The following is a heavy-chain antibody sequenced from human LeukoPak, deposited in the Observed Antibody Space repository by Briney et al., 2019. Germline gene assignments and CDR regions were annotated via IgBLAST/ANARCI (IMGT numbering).Heavy chain of an antibody. CDR3: AKGRGSGWSQVYFDY. CDR2: IKEDGSEK. J-gene: IGHJ4*02. CDR1: GFTFSSYW. D-gene: IGHD6-19*01. Sequence: PGGSLRLSCAASGFTFSSYWMSWVRQAPGKGLEWVANIKEDGSEKYYVDSVKGRLTISRDTAKSSLYLQMNSLRAEDTAVYYCAKGRGSGWSQVYFDYWGQGTLVTVSS. V-gene: IGHV3-7*05.